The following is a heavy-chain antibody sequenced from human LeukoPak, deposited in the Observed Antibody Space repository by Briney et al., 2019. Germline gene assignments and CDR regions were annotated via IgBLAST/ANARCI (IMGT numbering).Heavy chain of an antibody. CDR2: ISSSSSYT. CDR3: ASGWFGEGNY. CDR1: GFTFSDYY. V-gene: IGHV3-11*06. Sequence: GGSLRLSCAASGFTFSDYYMSWIRQAPGKGLEWVSYISSSSSYTNYADSVKGRFTISRDNAKNSLYLQMNSLRAEDMAVYYCASGWFGEGNYWGQGTLVTVSS. D-gene: IGHD3-10*01. J-gene: IGHJ4*02.